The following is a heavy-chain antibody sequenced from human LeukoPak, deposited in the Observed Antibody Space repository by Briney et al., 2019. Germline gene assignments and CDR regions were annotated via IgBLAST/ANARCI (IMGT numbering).Heavy chain of an antibody. J-gene: IGHJ6*03. Sequence: GGSLRLSCAASGFPISTNGMSWVRQAPGKGLEWVSGIVGGDGGTYYADCGEGRFIISRDNSKNRLYVQMKSMRAEDTAVYYCARGAVYYMDIWGKGTTVTISS. V-gene: IGHV3-23*01. CDR2: IVGGDGGT. CDR1: GFPISTNG. D-gene: IGHD6-19*01. CDR3: ARGAVYYMDI.